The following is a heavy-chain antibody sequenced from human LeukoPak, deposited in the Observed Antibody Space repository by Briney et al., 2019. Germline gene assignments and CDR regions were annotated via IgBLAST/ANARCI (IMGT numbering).Heavy chain of an antibody. Sequence: GGSLRLSCAASGFTFSSYAMHWVRQAPGKGLEWAAVISYDGSNKYYADSVKGRFTISRDNSKNTLYLQMNSLRAEDTAVYYCARARGARGKDSSGYLYWGQGTLVTVSS. CDR2: ISYDGSNK. CDR3: ARARGARGKDSSGYLY. V-gene: IGHV3-30-3*01. J-gene: IGHJ4*02. D-gene: IGHD3-22*01. CDR1: GFTFSSYA.